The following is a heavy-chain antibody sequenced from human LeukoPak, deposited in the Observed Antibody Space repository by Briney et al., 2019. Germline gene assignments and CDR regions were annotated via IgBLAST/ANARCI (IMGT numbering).Heavy chain of an antibody. CDR3: ARDIQPRYGVVNNWFDP. CDR1: GGFISSCY. J-gene: IGHJ5*02. Sequence: SETLTLTCTVSGGFISSCYGSWIRQPAGKGEEWIVRYYTSGSTNYNPSLKSRVTMSVATSKNQFTLTLSSVTAADTAVYYCARDIQPRYGVVNNWFDPWGQGTLVTVSS. D-gene: IGHD3-3*01. CDR2: YYTSGST. V-gene: IGHV4-4*07.